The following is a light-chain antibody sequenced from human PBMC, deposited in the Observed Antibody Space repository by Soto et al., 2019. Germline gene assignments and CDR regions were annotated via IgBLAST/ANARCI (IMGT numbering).Light chain of an antibody. V-gene: IGLV2-14*01. CDR2: DVS. CDR3: SSYTSSTTYF. CDR1: SSDVGGYNY. J-gene: IGLJ1*01. Sequence: QSVLTQPASVSASPGQSIAISCTGTSSDVGGYNYVSWYQQHPGKAPKLMIYDVSYRPSGVSNRFSGSKSGNTASLTISGLQAEDEADYYCSSYTSSTTYFFGPGTKVTVL.